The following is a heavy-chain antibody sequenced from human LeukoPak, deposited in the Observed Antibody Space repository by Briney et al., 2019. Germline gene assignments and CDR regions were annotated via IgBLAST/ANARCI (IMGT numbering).Heavy chain of an antibody. D-gene: IGHD3-9*01. Sequence: SETLSLTCTVSGDSVSSYYWSWIRQPPGKRLEWIGCIYYSESSTYNPSLKSRVTISLDTSKNQSFLKLSSVTAADPAVYYCARKRSFDLWGQGTLVTVSS. V-gene: IGHV4-59*02. CDR2: IYYSESS. CDR1: GDSVSSYY. CDR3: ARKRSFDL. J-gene: IGHJ4*02.